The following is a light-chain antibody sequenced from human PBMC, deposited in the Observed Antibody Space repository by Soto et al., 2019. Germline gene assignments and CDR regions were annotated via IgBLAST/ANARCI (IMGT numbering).Light chain of an antibody. CDR3: QQYGSSAWT. Sequence: ELVLTQFPGTLSLSPGERATLSCRASQSVSSTYLAWYQQKPGQAPRLLIYGASSRATGIPDRFSGCGSGTDFTLTISRLEPEDFAVYYCQQYGSSAWTFGQGTKVDIK. J-gene: IGKJ1*01. CDR1: QSVSSTY. CDR2: GAS. V-gene: IGKV3-20*01.